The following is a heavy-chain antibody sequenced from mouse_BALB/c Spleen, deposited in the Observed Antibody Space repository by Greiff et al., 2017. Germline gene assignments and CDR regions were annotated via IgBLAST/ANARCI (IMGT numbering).Heavy chain of an antibody. Sequence: QVQLKESGPGLVQPSQSLSITCTVSGFSLTSYGVHWVRQSPGKGLEWLGVIWSGGSTDYNAAFISRLSISKDNSKSQVFFKMNSLQANDTAIYYCARKTGTTTVVPYYAMDYWGQGTSVTVSS. J-gene: IGHJ4*01. CDR1: GFSLTSYG. V-gene: IGHV2-2*02. CDR3: ARKTGTTTVVPYYAMDY. D-gene: IGHD1-1*01. CDR2: IWSGGST.